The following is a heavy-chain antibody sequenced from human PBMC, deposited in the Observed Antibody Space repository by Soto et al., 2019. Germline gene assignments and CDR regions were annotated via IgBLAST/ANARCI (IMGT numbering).Heavy chain of an antibody. Sequence: GGSLRLSCAASGFTFSSYSMNWVRQAPGKGLEWVSSISSSSSYIYYADSVKGRFTISRDNAKNSLYLQMNSLRAEDTAVYYCAREAGVVVPAAMSNYYYYYMDVWGKGTTVTVSS. V-gene: IGHV3-21*01. CDR1: GFTFSSYS. CDR2: ISSSSSYI. CDR3: AREAGVVVPAAMSNYYYYYMDV. J-gene: IGHJ6*03. D-gene: IGHD2-2*01.